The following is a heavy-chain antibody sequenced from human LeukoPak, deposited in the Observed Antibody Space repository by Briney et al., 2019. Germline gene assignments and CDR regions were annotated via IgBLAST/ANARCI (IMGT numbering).Heavy chain of an antibody. Sequence: GGSLRLSCAASGFSFSNYWMSWVRQAPGKGLEWVANIKEDGSAKYYVDSVKGRFTISRDNAKNSLYLLLNSLRAEDTAVYYCAKTHRIAAAAYDYWGQGTLVTVSS. V-gene: IGHV3-7*03. D-gene: IGHD6-13*01. CDR2: IKEDGSAK. J-gene: IGHJ4*02. CDR1: GFSFSNYW. CDR3: AKTHRIAAAAYDY.